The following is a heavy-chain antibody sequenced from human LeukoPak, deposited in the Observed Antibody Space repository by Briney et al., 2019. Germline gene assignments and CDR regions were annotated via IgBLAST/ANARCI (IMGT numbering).Heavy chain of an antibody. V-gene: IGHV4-4*07. Sequence: SETLSLTCSVSGGPISSYYWSWIRQPAGKGLEWIGRIYTSGSTNYNPSLKSRVTMSVDTSKNQFSLKLSSVTAADTAVYYCARFESSSSGGLYYMDVWGKGTTVTVSS. CDR3: ARFESSSSGGLYYMDV. J-gene: IGHJ6*03. CDR1: GGPISSYY. D-gene: IGHD6-6*01. CDR2: IYTSGST.